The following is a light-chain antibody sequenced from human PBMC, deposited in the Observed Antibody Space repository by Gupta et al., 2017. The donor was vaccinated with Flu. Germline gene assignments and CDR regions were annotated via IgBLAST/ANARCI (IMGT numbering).Light chain of an antibody. CDR3: GTWDNSLDFSRV. Sequence: SVLTQPPSVSSAPGQKVTISCSGSSSNIGVNYVSWYQQFPGTAPKLLIYDNDKRPSGIPDRFSGSKSGTSATLGITGLQTGDEADYYCGTWDNSLDFSRVFGGGTKLTVL. J-gene: IGLJ3*02. CDR1: SSNIGVNY. V-gene: IGLV1-51*01. CDR2: DND.